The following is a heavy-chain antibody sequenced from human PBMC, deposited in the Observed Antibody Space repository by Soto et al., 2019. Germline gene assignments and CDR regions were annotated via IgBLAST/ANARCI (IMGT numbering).Heavy chain of an antibody. J-gene: IGHJ4*02. CDR1: GYTFTTYG. Sequence: ASVKVSCKASGYTFTTYGISWVRQAPGQGLEWMGWISTYNGNTNCEQKLQGRVTMTTDTLTSTAYMELRSLRSDDSDVYYCARRGAYCSGGTCYHFDYWGQGTLVTVSS. D-gene: IGHD2-15*01. CDR3: ARRGAYCSGGTCYHFDY. V-gene: IGHV1-18*04. CDR2: ISTYNGNT.